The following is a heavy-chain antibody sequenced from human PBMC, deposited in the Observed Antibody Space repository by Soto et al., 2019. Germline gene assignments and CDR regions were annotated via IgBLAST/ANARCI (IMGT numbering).Heavy chain of an antibody. D-gene: IGHD3-22*01. Sequence: PGESLKISCKGSGYSFTSYWIGWVRQMPGKGLEWMGIIYPGDSDTRYSPSFQGQVTISADKSISTAYLQWSSLKASDTAMYYCARRVSGPIYDSSGYYLDYWGQGTLVTVSS. V-gene: IGHV5-51*01. J-gene: IGHJ4*02. CDR2: IYPGDSDT. CDR1: GYSFTSYW. CDR3: ARRVSGPIYDSSGYYLDY.